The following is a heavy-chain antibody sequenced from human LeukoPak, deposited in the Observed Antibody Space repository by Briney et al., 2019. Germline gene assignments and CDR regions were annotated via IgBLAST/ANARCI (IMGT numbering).Heavy chain of an antibody. J-gene: IGHJ4*02. V-gene: IGHV3-23*01. CDR1: GFTFSTYT. D-gene: IGHD3-22*01. CDR3: AKDMIVLGFVSDFDY. CDR2: IRNSGSGT. Sequence: GGSLRLSCVASGFTFSTYTMSWVRQAPGKGLEWVSTIRNSGSGTYYADSVKGRFTISRDDSRNTLYLQMNSLRAEDTAVYYCAKDMIVLGFVSDFDYRGQGTLVTVSS.